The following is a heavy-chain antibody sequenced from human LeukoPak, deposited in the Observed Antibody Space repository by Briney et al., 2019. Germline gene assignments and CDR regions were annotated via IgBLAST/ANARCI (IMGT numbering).Heavy chain of an antibody. J-gene: IGHJ4*02. V-gene: IGHV3-33*06. CDR2: IWYDGSNK. CDR3: ANDFWSGSLGYFDY. D-gene: IGHD3-3*01. Sequence: PGGSLRLSCAASGFTFSSYGMHWVRQAPGKGLEWVAVIWYDGSNKYYADSVKGRFTISRDNSKNTLYLQMNSLRAEDTAVYYCANDFWSGSLGYFDYWGQGTLVTASS. CDR1: GFTFSSYG.